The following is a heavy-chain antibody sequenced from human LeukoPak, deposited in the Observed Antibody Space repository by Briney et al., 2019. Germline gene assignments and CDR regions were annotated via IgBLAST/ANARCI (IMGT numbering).Heavy chain of an antibody. V-gene: IGHV1-69*10. CDR3: ARDAGATPRSGMDV. CDR1: GGTFSSYT. D-gene: IGHD1-26*01. J-gene: IGHJ6*02. Sequence: RASVKVSCKASGGTFSSYTISWVRQAPGQGLEWMGGIIPILGIANYAQKFQGRVTITADKSTSTAYMELSSLRSEDTAVYYCARDAGATPRSGMDVWGQGTTVTVSS. CDR2: IIPILGIA.